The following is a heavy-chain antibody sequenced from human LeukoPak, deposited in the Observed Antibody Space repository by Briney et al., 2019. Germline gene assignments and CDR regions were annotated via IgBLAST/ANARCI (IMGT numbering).Heavy chain of an antibody. D-gene: IGHD6-19*01. CDR3: AKDRYSSAIDS. CDR1: GFTFSSYA. Sequence: GGSLRLSCAASGFTFSSYAMSWVRQAPGKGLEWVSAVSGGGSTYYADSVQGRFTISRDNSKNTLHLQVNNQRAEDTALYYCAKDRYSSAIDSWGQGVLVTVSS. V-gene: IGHV3-23*01. J-gene: IGHJ4*02. CDR2: VSGGGST.